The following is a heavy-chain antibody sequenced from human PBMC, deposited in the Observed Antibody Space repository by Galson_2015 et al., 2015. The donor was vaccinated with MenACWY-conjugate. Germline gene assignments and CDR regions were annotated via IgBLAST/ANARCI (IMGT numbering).Heavy chain of an antibody. D-gene: IGHD3-16*01. CDR2: VNSDGSGT. J-gene: IGHJ6*03. V-gene: IGHV3-74*01. Sequence: SLRLSCAASGLTFSSYWMHWVRQAPGKGLVWVSRVNSDGSGTGYADSVKGRFTISRDNAKNMLFLQMNSLKVEDTAVYYCARSYVPGSERKNYYMDVGGRGTTVTVSS. CDR1: GLTFSSYW. CDR3: ARSYVPGSERKNYYMDV.